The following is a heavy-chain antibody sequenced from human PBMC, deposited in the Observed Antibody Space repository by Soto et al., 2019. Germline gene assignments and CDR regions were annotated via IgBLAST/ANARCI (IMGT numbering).Heavy chain of an antibody. V-gene: IGHV3-23*01. CDR3: AKGVELDV. D-gene: IGHD1-26*01. CDR1: GFSFSSFA. J-gene: IGHJ6*04. CDR2: IGDSGAST. Sequence: EVLLLESGGGLVQPGGSLRLSCEASGFSFSSFAMNWVRQAPGKGLEWVSAIGDSGASTYYADSVKGRFTISRDNSRNTLYLQLNSLSAEDTGVYYCAKGVELDVWGNGTTVTVSS.